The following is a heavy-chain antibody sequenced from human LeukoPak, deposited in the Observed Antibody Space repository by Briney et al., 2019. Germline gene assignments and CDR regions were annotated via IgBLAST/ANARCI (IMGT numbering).Heavy chain of an antibody. CDR3: ARGFTYYYGSGNY. D-gene: IGHD3-10*01. Sequence: ASVTVSCKASGYTFTSYDINWVRQATGQGLEWMGWMNPNSGNTGYAQKFQGRVTMTRNTSISTAYMELSSLRSEDTAVYYCARGFTYYYGSGNYWGQGTLVTVSS. J-gene: IGHJ4*02. CDR2: MNPNSGNT. CDR1: GYTFTSYD. V-gene: IGHV1-8*01.